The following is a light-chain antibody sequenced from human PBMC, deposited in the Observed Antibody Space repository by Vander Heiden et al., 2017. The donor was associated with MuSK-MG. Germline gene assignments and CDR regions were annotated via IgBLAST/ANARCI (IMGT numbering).Light chain of an antibody. J-gene: IGLJ3*02. Sequence: NFMLTQPHSVSESPGKTVTISCTRSSGSIASNYVQWYQQRPGSALTTVIYEDNNKPSGVPDRFSGSIDSSSNSATPTISGLKTEAEDDYDCQSYDTSNQVFGGGTKLTVL. CDR3: QSYDTSNQV. CDR1: SGSIASNY. V-gene: IGLV6-57*03. CDR2: EDN.